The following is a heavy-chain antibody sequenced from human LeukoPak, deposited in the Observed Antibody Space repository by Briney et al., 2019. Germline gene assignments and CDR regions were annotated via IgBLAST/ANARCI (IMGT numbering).Heavy chain of an antibody. CDR1: GFSLSTSGVG. CDR2: IYWNDDK. V-gene: IGHV2-5*01. D-gene: IGHD3-10*01. J-gene: IGHJ4*02. CDR3: ALDAGITLWFGVDY. Sequence: SGPTLVNPTQTLTLTCTFSGFSLSTSGVGVGWIRQPPGRALEWLALIYWNDDKRYSPSLKSRLTITKDTSKNQVVLTMTNMDPVDTATYYCALDAGITLWFGVDYWGQGTLVTVSS.